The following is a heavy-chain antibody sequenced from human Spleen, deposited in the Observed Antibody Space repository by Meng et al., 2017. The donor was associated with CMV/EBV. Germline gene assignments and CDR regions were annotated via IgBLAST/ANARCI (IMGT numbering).Heavy chain of an antibody. CDR1: FTCSIYW. CDR2: LKEDGSEE. V-gene: IGHV3-7*01. Sequence: FTCSIYWMTWVRQAPGKGLEWVANLKEDGSEEYYVDSVKGRFSISRDNAKDSLYLQMNNLGAEDTAVYFCARGHQNIVLRPSDKRDYWGQGTLVTVSS. D-gene: IGHD2-21*01. J-gene: IGHJ4*02. CDR3: ARGHQNIVLRPSDKRDY.